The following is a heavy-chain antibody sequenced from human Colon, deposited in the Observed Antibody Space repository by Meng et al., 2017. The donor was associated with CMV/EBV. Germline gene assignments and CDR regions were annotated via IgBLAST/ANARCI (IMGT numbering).Heavy chain of an antibody. J-gene: IGHJ4*02. CDR1: GNTFGIYD. CDR3: ASYSQGRGFEQ. V-gene: IGHV1-8*01. D-gene: IGHD3-9*01. Sequence: SCKGSGNTFGIYDINWARQATGQGLGWMGWVCIHTDGRGYAQTYQDKVTITRDTSTSTALMELISLTSDDTAIYYYASYSQGRGFEQWGQGTLVTVSS. CDR2: VCIHTDGR.